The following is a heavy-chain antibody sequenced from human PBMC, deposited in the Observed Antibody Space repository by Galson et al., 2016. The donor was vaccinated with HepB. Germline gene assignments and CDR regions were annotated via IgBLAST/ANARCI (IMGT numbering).Heavy chain of an antibody. CDR1: EFTFSSYG. V-gene: IGHV3-30*18. D-gene: IGHD1-26*01. CDR3: AKEIRWEQPPLDN. CDR2: ISYDGSNK. J-gene: IGHJ4*02. Sequence: SLRLSCAASEFTFSSYGMHWVRQAPGKGLEWVAVISYDGSNKYYAYSVKGRFSISRDNSENTLYLQMNSLRPQDTAVYYCAKEIRWEQPPLDNWGQGTLVTVSS.